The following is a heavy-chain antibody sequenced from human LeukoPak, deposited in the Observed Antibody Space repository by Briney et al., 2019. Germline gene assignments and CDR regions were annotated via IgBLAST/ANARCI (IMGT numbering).Heavy chain of an antibody. CDR2: ISNSGST. V-gene: IGHV4-59*11. CDR1: GGSISSHY. Sequence: SETLSLTCTVSGGSISSHYWTWIQQSPGKGLEWIGDISNSGSTSYNPSLKSRVTISIDTSNNQFSLKLSSVTAADTAVYYCGRDALVGYFSYYYMDVWGKGTTVTVSS. J-gene: IGHJ6*03. D-gene: IGHD2-15*01. CDR3: GRDALVGYFSYYYMDV.